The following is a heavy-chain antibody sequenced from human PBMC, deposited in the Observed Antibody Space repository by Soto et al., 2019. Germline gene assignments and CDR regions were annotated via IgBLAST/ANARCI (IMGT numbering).Heavy chain of an antibody. V-gene: IGHV5-51*01. D-gene: IGHD2-15*01. CDR2: VYVGDSDT. CDR1: GYIFTNYW. CDR3: ARHPGVILYYTYGMDV. Sequence: PGESLKISFRGCGYIFTNYWIGWVRQMPGKGLEWMGIVYVGDSDTRYSPSFQGQVTISADKSISTAYLQRSSLKASDTAMYYCARHPGVILYYTYGMDVCAQGTTVTVSS. J-gene: IGHJ6*02.